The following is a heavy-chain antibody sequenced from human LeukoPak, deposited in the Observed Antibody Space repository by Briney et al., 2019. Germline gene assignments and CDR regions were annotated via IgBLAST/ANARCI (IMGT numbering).Heavy chain of an antibody. D-gene: IGHD5-18*01. V-gene: IGHV3-23*01. Sequence: QTGGSLRLSCAASGFTFSDYAMSWVRQAAGKGLEWVSGISDTGRRTYYTDSVKGRFTISRDDSKKTVYLQMKTPTAEDTAIYFCARHDSFIPYWGQGTLVTVSS. CDR3: ARHDSFIPY. J-gene: IGHJ4*02. CDR2: ISDTGRRT. CDR1: GFTFSDYA.